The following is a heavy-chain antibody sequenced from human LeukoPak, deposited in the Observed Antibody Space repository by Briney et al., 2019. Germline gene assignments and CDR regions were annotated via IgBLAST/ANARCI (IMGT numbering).Heavy chain of an antibody. CDR1: GGSITSDNFY. CDR2: VYYGGSP. D-gene: IGHD2-2*02. CDR3: ARVNDCSRASCFTSWFDP. Sequence: SETLSLTCTVSGGSITSDNFYWGWIRQPPGKGVDWVGSVYYGGSPYYNPSLTSRVTMSVDTSENQFSLKLTSVTAADTAVYYCARVNDCSRASCFTSWFDPWGQGTLVTVSS. V-gene: IGHV4-39*07. J-gene: IGHJ5*02.